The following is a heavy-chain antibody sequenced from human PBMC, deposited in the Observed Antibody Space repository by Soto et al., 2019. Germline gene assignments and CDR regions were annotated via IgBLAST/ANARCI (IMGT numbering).Heavy chain of an antibody. J-gene: IGHJ1*01. CDR2: IYPGGSDT. CDR3: ATPSGDYGSGSYYRYFQH. D-gene: IGHD3-10*01. V-gene: IGHV5-51*01. CDR1: GFSFINYW. Sequence: GESLKISCQGSGFSFINYWIAWVRQMPGKGLELMGIIYPGGSDTRYSPSFQGQVTISADKSISTAYLQWGSLKASDTAMYYCATPSGDYGSGSYYRYFQHWGQGTLVTVSS.